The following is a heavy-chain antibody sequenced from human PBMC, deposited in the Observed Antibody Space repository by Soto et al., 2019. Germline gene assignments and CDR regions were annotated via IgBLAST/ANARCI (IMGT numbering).Heavy chain of an antibody. D-gene: IGHD3-22*01. CDR3: ARIRLDYYYDSSGYFDY. Sequence: SGPTLVNPTQTLPLTCTFSGFSLSTSGMCVSWIRQPPGKALEWLARIDWDDDKYYSTSLKTRLTISKDTSKNQVVLTMTNMDPVDTATYYCARIRLDYYYDSSGYFDYWGQGTLLTVPS. V-gene: IGHV2-70*11. CDR2: IDWDDDK. CDR1: GFSLSTSGMC. J-gene: IGHJ4*02.